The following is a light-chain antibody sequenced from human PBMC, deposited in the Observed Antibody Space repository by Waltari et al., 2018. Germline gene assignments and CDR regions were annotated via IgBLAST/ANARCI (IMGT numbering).Light chain of an antibody. CDR3: SSYAGSNGS. V-gene: IGLV2-8*01. CDR1: SSDVGGYNY. Sequence: QSALTQPPSASGSPGQSVTIPCTGTSSDVGGYNYVSWYQQHPGKAPKLMIYEVSKRPSGVPDRFSGSKSGNTASLTVSGLQAEDEADYYCSSYAGSNGSFGGGTKLTVL. CDR2: EVS. J-gene: IGLJ3*02.